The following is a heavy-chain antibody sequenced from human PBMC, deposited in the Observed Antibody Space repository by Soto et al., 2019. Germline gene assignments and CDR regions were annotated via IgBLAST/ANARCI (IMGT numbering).Heavy chain of an antibody. CDR3: ARDRSGFDPTNWLDP. V-gene: IGHV1-2*04. Sequence: ASVKVSCKASGYTFTGYYMHWVRQAPGQGLEWMGWINPNSGGTNYAQKFQGWVTMTRDTSTSTAYMELKSLRSDDTAVYYCARDRSGFDPTNWLDPWGQGTLVTVSS. CDR2: INPNSGGT. D-gene: IGHD3-16*02. J-gene: IGHJ5*02. CDR1: GYTFTGYY.